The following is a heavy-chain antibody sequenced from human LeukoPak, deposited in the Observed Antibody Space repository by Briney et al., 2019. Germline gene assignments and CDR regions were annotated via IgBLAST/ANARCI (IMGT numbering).Heavy chain of an antibody. V-gene: IGHV3-30*02. CDR1: GFTFSSYG. Sequence: GGSLRLSCAASGFTFSSYGVHWVRQAPGKGLEWVAVIWYGGSNKYYADSVKGRFTISRDNSKNTLYLQMNSLRAEDTAVYYCAKGASGLVAWGQGTLVTVSS. CDR2: IWYGGSNK. CDR3: AKGASGLVA. D-gene: IGHD2-15*01. J-gene: IGHJ4*02.